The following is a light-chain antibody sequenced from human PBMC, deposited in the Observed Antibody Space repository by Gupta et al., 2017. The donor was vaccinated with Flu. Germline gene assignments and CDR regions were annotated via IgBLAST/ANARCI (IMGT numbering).Light chain of an antibody. CDR3: QVWDSSTALYV. J-gene: IGLJ1*01. CDR1: NIGSKN. Sequence: SYELTQPLSVSVALGQTARITCGGNNIGSKNVHWYQHKPGQAPVLVIYRDSNRPSGIPERFSGSNSGNTATLTISRAQAGDEADYYCQVWDSSTALYVFGTGTKVTVL. CDR2: RDS. V-gene: IGLV3-9*01.